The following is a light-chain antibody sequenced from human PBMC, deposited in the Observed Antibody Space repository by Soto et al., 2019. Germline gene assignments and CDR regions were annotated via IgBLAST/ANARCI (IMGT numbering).Light chain of an antibody. CDR2: DVI. CDR3: SSYTSSSSYV. V-gene: IGLV2-14*03. J-gene: IGLJ1*01. CDR1: SSDIGAFNH. Sequence: QSALTQPASVSDSPGQSITISCIGTSSDIGAFNHVSWHQQHPGKAPKLIIYDVINRPSGVSNRFSGSKTGNTASLIISGLQAEDEADYYFSSYTSSSSYVFGSGTKLTVL.